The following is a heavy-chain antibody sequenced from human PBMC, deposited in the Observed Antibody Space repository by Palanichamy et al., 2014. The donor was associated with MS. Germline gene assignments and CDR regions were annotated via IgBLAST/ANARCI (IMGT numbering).Heavy chain of an antibody. CDR1: GYTFPSDY. V-gene: IGHV1-46*01. Sequence: QVQLVQSGAEVKKPGASVMVSCKASGYTFPSDYMHWVRQAPGQGLEWMGIINTSGGSANYAQKFQGRVAMTRDTSTSTVYMYLGSLTSEDTAVYYCARGKYGDCIDHWGQGTLVTVSS. J-gene: IGHJ4*02. CDR3: ARGKYGDCIDH. CDR2: INTSGGSA. D-gene: IGHD2-21*02.